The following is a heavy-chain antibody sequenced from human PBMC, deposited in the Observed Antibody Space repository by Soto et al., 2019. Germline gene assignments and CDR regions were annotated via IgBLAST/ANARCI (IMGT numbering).Heavy chain of an antibody. V-gene: IGHV5-51*01. J-gene: IGHJ6*02. CDR2: IYTGDSDT. CDR1: GYSFSSYW. CDR3: LSPSGYPDYYYGMDV. D-gene: IGHD3-22*01. Sequence: PGESLKISCKGSGYSFSSYWIGWVRQMPGKGLVWMGIIYTGDSDTRYSPSLQGQVTISADKSISTAYLQMSSLKASDTAMYYCLSPSGYPDYYYGMDVWGQGTTVTVSS.